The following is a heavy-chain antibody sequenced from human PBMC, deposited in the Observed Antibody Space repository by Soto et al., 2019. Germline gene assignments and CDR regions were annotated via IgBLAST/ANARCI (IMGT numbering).Heavy chain of an antibody. CDR2: MFYSGST. Sequence: SETLSLTCIVSGGSISISNSYWGWIRQPPGRGLEWIGSMFYSGSTYYNPSLKSRVTISVDTSKNQFSVKLSSVTAADTAVYYCARGNGYNYFFDYWGPGTLVTVSS. CDR3: ARGNGYNYFFDY. V-gene: IGHV4-39*01. J-gene: IGHJ4*02. CDR1: GGSISISNSY. D-gene: IGHD5-12*01.